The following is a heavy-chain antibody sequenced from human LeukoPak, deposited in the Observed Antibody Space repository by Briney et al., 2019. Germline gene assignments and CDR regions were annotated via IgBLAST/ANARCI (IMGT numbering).Heavy chain of an antibody. CDR2: IYYSGST. J-gene: IGHJ4*02. CDR3: TRNYDSSGYTTFGY. V-gene: IGHV4-59*01. Sequence: SETLSLTCIVSGGSISTYYWSWIRQPPGKGLECIGHIYYSGSTNYNPSLKSRVTIAVDTSKNHFSLKLSSVTAADTAVYYCTRNYDSSGYTTFGYWGRGTLVTVSS. CDR1: GGSISTYY. D-gene: IGHD3-22*01.